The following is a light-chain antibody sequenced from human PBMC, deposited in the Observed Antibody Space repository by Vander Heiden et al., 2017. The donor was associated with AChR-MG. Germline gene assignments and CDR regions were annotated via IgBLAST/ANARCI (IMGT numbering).Light chain of an antibody. CDR1: SSNFGAGYA. V-gene: IGLV1-40*01. CDR3: QSYDSSLSGWV. Sequence: QSVLTQPPSVSGAPGQRVTISCTGSSSNFGAGYAGHWYQQRPGTAPKLLIYVNSNRPSGVPDRFSGSKSGTSASLAITGLQAEDEADYYCQSYDSSLSGWVFGGGTKLTVL. J-gene: IGLJ2*01. CDR2: VNS.